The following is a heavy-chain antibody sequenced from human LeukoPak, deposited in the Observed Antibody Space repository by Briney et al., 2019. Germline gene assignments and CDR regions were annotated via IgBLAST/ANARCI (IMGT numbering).Heavy chain of an antibody. CDR3: ARDRCSSTSCYERFQH. CDR2: ISAYNGNT. J-gene: IGHJ1*01. Sequence: ASVKVSCKASGYTFTSYGISWVRQAPGQGLEWMGLISAYNGNTNYAQKLQGRVTMTTDTSTSTAYMELRSLRSDDTAVYYCARDRCSSTSCYERFQHWGQGTLVTVSS. D-gene: IGHD2-2*01. V-gene: IGHV1-18*04. CDR1: GYTFTSYG.